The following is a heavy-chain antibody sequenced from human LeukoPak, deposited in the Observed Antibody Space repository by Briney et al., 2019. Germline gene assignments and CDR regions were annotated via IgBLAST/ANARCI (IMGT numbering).Heavy chain of an antibody. CDR1: GGSISSSSYY. J-gene: IGHJ4*02. CDR3: ARDPGAGNFDY. D-gene: IGHD3-10*01. V-gene: IGHV4-39*07. Sequence: SETQSLTCTVSGGSISSSSYYWGWIRQPPGKGLEWIGSIYYSGSTYYNPPLKSRITISIDTSKNQFSLKLSSVTAADTAVYYCARDPGAGNFDYWGQGTLVTVSS. CDR2: IYYSGST.